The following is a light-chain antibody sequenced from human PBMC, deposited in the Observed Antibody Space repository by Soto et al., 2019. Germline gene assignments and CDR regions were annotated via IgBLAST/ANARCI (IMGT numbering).Light chain of an antibody. Sequence: EIVLTQSPAALPLPPGERATVSCRASQSVASSLSWCLQKPGQAPRLLIYGASNRATGIPDRFSGSGSGTDFTLTISRLEPEDFAVYYCQQFSSYPLTFGGGTKVDIK. CDR3: QQFSSYPLT. CDR2: GAS. J-gene: IGKJ4*01. CDR1: QSVASS. V-gene: IGKV3-11*01.